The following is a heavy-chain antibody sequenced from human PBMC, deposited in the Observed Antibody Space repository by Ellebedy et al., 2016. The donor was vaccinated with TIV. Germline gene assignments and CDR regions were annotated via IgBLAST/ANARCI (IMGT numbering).Heavy chain of an antibody. V-gene: IGHV3-11*01. CDR2: ISSSGSTI. CDR1: GFTFSDYY. CDR3: ARAAAREDY. D-gene: IGHD6-6*01. J-gene: IGHJ4*02. Sequence: GESLKISXAASGFTFSDYYMSWIRQAPGKGLEWVSYISSSGSTIYYADSVKGRFTISRDNAKNSLYLQMNNLRAEDTAVYYCARAAAREDYWGQGTLVTVSS.